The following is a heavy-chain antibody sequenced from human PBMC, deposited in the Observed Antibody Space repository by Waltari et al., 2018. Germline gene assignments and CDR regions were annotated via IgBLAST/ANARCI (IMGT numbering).Heavy chain of an antibody. Sequence: EVQLVESGGGLVQPGGSLRLSCAASGFTFSTYWMSWVRQAPGKGLEGVANIKQDGSEKYSVDSVKGRFTIYRDNAKNSLSLQMNSLRAEDTAVYFCARLYNTGWYGFDYWGQGTLVTVSS. CDR3: ARLYNTGWYGFDY. V-gene: IGHV3-7*01. J-gene: IGHJ4*02. CDR1: GFTFSTYW. D-gene: IGHD6-19*01. CDR2: IKQDGSEK.